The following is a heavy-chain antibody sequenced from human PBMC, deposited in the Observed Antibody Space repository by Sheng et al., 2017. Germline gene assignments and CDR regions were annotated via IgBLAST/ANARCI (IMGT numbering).Heavy chain of an antibody. V-gene: IGHV1-2*02. D-gene: IGHD2-15*01. Sequence: QVQLVQSGAEVKKPGASVRVSCKASGYTLTDHYIHWVRQAPGQGLEWMGWIDPNSGSTYYVEKFQGRVTMTREMSVNTVYMEMRSVRLDDTAVFYCARGGAATSWYYWGQGNPGHR. CDR3: ARGGAATSWYY. J-gene: IGHJ4*02. CDR1: GYTLTDHY. CDR2: IDPNSGST.